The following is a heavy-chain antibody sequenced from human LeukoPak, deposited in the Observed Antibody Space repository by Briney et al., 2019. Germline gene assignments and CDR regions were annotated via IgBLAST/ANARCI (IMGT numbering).Heavy chain of an antibody. J-gene: IGHJ3*02. CDR1: GFTFSSYS. CDR2: ISSSSYI. D-gene: IGHD3-10*01. CDR3: ASMVRGVIIGPDAFDI. Sequence: PGGSLRLSCAASGFTFSSYSMNWVRQAPGKGLEWVSSISSSSYIYYADSVKGRFTISRDNSKNALYLQMNSLRAEDTAVYYCASMVRGVIIGPDAFDIWGQGTMVTVSS. V-gene: IGHV3-21*01.